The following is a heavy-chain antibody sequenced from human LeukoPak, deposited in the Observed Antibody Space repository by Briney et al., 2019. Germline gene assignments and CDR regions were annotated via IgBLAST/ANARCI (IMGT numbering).Heavy chain of an antibody. J-gene: IGHJ3*02. V-gene: IGHV4-39*01. CDR2: IYYSGST. CDR3: ARHFPQYYDAFDI. Sequence: SETLSLTCTVSGGSISSSSYYWGWIRQPPGKGLEWIGSIYYSGSTYYNPSLKSRVTISVDTSKNQFSLNLTSVTAADTAVYYCARHFPQYYDAFDIWGQGTMVTVSS. D-gene: IGHD1-26*01. CDR1: GGSISSSSYY.